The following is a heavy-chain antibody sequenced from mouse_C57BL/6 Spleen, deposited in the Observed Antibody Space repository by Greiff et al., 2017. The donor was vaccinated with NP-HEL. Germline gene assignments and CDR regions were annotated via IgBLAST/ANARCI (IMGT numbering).Heavy chain of an antibody. CDR2: ISSGSSTI. D-gene: IGHD4-1*01. CDR3: ARPDWDEDWYFDV. CDR1: GFTFSDYG. J-gene: IGHJ1*03. V-gene: IGHV5-17*01. Sequence: EVQVVESGGGLVKPGGSLKLSCAASGFTFSDYGMHWVRQAPEKGLEWVAYISSGSSTIYYADTVKGRFTISRDNAKNTLFLQMTSLRSEDTAMYYCARPDWDEDWYFDVWGTGTTVTVSS.